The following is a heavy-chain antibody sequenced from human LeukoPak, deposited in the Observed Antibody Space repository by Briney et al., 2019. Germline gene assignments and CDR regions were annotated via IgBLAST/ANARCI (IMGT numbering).Heavy chain of an antibody. Sequence: GGSLRLSCAASGFTFSSHAMHWVRQAPGKGLEWVAVISYDGSNKYYADSVKGRFTISRDNSKNTLYLQMNSLRAEDTAVYYCTKVPSRGSSVDYWGQGTLVTVSS. V-gene: IGHV3-30*04. CDR2: ISYDGSNK. J-gene: IGHJ4*02. CDR1: GFTFSSHA. D-gene: IGHD1-26*01. CDR3: TKVPSRGSSVDY.